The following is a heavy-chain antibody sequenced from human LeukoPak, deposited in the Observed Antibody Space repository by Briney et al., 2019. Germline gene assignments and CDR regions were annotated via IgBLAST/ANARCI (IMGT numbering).Heavy chain of an antibody. D-gene: IGHD6-13*01. CDR3: ARELRQLVFLYFDY. J-gene: IGHJ4*02. V-gene: IGHV3-23*01. CDR2: ISGSGGNT. CDR1: GFTFSSYA. Sequence: GGSLRLSCAASGFTFSSYAMSWVRQAPGMGLEWVSAISGSGGNTYYADSVKGRFTISRDNSKNTLYLQMNSLRAEDTAVYYCARELRQLVFLYFDYWGQGTLVTVSS.